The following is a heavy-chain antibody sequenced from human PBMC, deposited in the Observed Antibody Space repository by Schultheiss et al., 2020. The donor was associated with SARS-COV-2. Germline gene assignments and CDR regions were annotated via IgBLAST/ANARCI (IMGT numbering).Heavy chain of an antibody. D-gene: IGHD2-2*02. CDR1: GFTFSSYS. CDR3: ARDQGYCSSTSCYSGAFDI. V-gene: IGHV3-21*01. J-gene: IGHJ3*02. Sequence: GESLKISCAASGFTFSSYSMNWVRQAPGKGLEWVSSISSSSSYIYYADSVKGRFTISRDNAKNSLYLQMNSLRAEDTAVYYCARDQGYCSSTSCYSGAFDIWGQGTMVTVSS. CDR2: ISSSSSYI.